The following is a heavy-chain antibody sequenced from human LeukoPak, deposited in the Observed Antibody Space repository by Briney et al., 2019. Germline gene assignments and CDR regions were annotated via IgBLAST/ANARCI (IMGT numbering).Heavy chain of an antibody. Sequence: GGSLRLSCAASGFTFNSHSMNWVRQAPGKGLEWVSSISARSTYIYYADSVKGRFTISRDNAKNSLYLQMNSLRAEDTAVYYCARLRGYSYGYVDYWGQGTLVTVSS. D-gene: IGHD5-18*01. CDR2: ISARSTYI. CDR1: GFTFNSHS. V-gene: IGHV3-21*01. CDR3: ARLRGYSYGYVDY. J-gene: IGHJ4*02.